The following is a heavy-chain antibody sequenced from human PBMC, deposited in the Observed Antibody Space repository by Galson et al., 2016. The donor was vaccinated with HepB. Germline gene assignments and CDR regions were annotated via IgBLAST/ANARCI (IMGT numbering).Heavy chain of an antibody. D-gene: IGHD2/OR15-2a*01. J-gene: IGHJ6*02. V-gene: IGHV4-34*01. Sequence: SETLSLTCAVSGGSFSGSYWSWIRQSPGKGLEWIGQINHRGSTDYNPSLKSRLTISLDRSKNQFSLRLISVTAADTAVYYCARDEGFYNGMDVWGQGTTVTVSS. CDR3: ARDEGFYNGMDV. CDR1: GGSFSGSY. CDR2: INHRGST.